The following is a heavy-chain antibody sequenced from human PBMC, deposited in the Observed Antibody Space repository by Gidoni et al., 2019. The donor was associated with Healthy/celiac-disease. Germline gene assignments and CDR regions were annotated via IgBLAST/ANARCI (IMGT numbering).Heavy chain of an antibody. CDR1: GFTFSSYG. CDR2: ISYDGSNK. CDR3: AKLPYCSSTSCYTDDY. D-gene: IGHD2-2*02. J-gene: IGHJ4*02. Sequence: QVQLVESGGGVFQPGRSLRLSCSAFGFTFSSYGMHWVRQAPGKGLEWVAVISYDGSNKDYADSVKGRFTISRDNSKNTLYLQMNSLRAEDTAVYYCAKLPYCSSTSCYTDDYCGQGTLVTVSS. V-gene: IGHV3-30*18.